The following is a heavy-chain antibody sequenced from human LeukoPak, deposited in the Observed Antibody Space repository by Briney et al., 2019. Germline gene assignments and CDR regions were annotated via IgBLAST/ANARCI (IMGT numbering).Heavy chain of an antibody. CDR3: AKGAAAAGTSDFDY. V-gene: IGHV3-30*18. CDR2: ISYDGSNE. D-gene: IGHD6-13*01. Sequence: GGSLRLSCAASGFTFSSYGMHWVRQASGKGLELVAVISYDGSNEYYADSVKGRFTISRDNSKNTLYLQMNSLRAEDTAVYYCAKGAAAAGTSDFDYWGQGTLVTVSS. J-gene: IGHJ4*02. CDR1: GFTFSSYG.